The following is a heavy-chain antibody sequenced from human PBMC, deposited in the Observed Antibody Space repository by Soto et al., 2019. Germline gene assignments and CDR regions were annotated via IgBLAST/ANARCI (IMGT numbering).Heavy chain of an antibody. Sequence: ASVKVSCKASGYSFTGYYMHWVRQAPGQGLEWMGWINPNSGGTNYAQKFQGRVTMTRDTSTSTAYMELSRLRSDDTAVYYCARGSLAARLFLLKFDPWGQGTLVTVSS. CDR1: GYSFTGYY. J-gene: IGHJ5*02. V-gene: IGHV1-2*02. CDR3: ARGSLAARLFLLKFDP. CDR2: INPNSGGT. D-gene: IGHD6-6*01.